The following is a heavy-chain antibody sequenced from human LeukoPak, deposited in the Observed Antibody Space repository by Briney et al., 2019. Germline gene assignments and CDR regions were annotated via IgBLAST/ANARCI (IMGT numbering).Heavy chain of an antibody. CDR2: ISGSGSTT. Sequence: PGGSLRLSCAASGFTFNIYAMNWVRQAPGKGLEWVSGISGSGSTTYYADSVKGRFTISRDNSKNTLYLQMNNLRGEDTAVYFCAKDSRPTIAVAGFDYWGQGTLVTVSS. J-gene: IGHJ4*02. CDR1: GFTFNIYA. V-gene: IGHV3-23*01. D-gene: IGHD6-19*01. CDR3: AKDSRPTIAVAGFDY.